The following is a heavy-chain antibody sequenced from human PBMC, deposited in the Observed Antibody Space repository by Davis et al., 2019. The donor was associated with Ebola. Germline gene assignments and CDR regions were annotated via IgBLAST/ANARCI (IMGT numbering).Heavy chain of an antibody. Sequence: GESLKISCAVSGFTFSSYAMKWVRQAPGKGLEWVSAISGSGGSTYYADSVKGRFTISRDNAKNSLYLQMNSLRAEDTAVYYCAREGELWITFPDYWGQGTLVTVSS. J-gene: IGHJ4*02. CDR1: GFTFSSYA. D-gene: IGHD3-16*01. V-gene: IGHV3-23*01. CDR2: ISGSGGST. CDR3: AREGELWITFPDY.